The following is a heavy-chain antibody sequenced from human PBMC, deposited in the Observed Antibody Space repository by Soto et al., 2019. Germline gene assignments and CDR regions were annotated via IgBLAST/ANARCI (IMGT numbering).Heavy chain of an antibody. CDR2: IKSDASTI. J-gene: IGHJ4*02. CDR3: VRGGSANYYGLFDS. CDR1: GFTFSSYW. Sequence: EVQLVESGGGLVQPGGSLRLSCAASGFTFSSYWMHWVRQVPGKGLVWVSRIKSDASTIMYADSVKGRFTISRDNAKNPLYLQVNSLRPEDTAVYYCVRGGSANYYGLFDSWGQGTLVTVSS. D-gene: IGHD1-26*01. V-gene: IGHV3-74*03.